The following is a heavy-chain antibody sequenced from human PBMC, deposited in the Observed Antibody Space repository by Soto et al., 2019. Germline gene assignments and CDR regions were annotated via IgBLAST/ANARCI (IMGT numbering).Heavy chain of an antibody. J-gene: IGHJ4*02. CDR2: ISPMFGAA. Sequence: QVQLVQSGAEMKKPGSSVKVSCQSSGGTFNTYAMNWVRQAPGQGPEWMGDISPMFGAANYAPKFQGRFTITADDSTGTPYMQLSSLTSEDTALYFCAREALVHTPAFVYWGQGTLVTVSS. D-gene: IGHD3-10*01. CDR3: AREALVHTPAFVY. CDR1: GGTFNTYA. V-gene: IGHV1-69*19.